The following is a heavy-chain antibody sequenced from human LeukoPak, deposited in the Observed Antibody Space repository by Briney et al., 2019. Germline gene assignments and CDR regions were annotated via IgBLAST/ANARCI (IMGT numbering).Heavy chain of an antibody. CDR2: INPSGGST. CDR3: ARGFYDSSGYLLVRFFDY. CDR1: GYTFTSYY. V-gene: IGHV1-46*01. J-gene: IGHJ4*02. Sequence: ASVTVSCKASGYTFTSYYMHWVRQAPGQGLEWMGIINPSGGSTSYAQKFQGRVTMTRDTSTSTVYMELSSLRSEDTAVYYCARGFYDSSGYLLVRFFDYWGQGTLVTVSS. D-gene: IGHD3-22*01.